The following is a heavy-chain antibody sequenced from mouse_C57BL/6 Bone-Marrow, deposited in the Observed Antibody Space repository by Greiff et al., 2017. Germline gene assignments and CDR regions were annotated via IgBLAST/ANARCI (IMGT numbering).Heavy chain of an antibody. J-gene: IGHJ3*01. CDR1: GYTFTSYW. CDR3: ARPANWAWFAY. CDR2: IHPNSGST. Sequence: QLPGAELVKPGASVKLSCKASGYTFTSYWMHWVKQRPGQGLEWIGMIHPNSGSTNYNEKFKSKATLTVDKSSSTAYMQLSSLTSEDSAVYYCARPANWAWFAYWGQGTLVTVSA. V-gene: IGHV1-64*01. D-gene: IGHD4-1*01.